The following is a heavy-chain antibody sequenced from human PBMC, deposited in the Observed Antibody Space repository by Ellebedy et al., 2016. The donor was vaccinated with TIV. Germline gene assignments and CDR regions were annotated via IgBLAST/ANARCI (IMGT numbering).Heavy chain of an antibody. J-gene: IGHJ5*02. V-gene: IGHV4-39*07. CDR2: IYYSGST. CDR1: GGSISSSSYY. CDR3: ARGRRNWFDP. Sequence: SETLSLXCTVSGGSISSSSYYWGWIRQPPGKGLEWIGSIYYSGSTYYNPSLKSRVTISVDTSKNQFSLKLSSVTAADTAVYYCARGRRNWFDPWGQGTLVTVSS.